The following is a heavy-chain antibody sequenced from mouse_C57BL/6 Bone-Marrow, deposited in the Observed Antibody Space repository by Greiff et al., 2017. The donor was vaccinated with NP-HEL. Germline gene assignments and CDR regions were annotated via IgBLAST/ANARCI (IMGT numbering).Heavy chain of an antibody. V-gene: IGHV1-63*01. J-gene: IGHJ2*01. D-gene: IGHD2-2*01. CDR2: IYPGGGYT. Sequence: VQLQQSGAELVRPRTSVKMSCKASGYTFTNYWIGWAKQRPGHGLEWIGDIYPGGGYTNYNEKFKGKATLTADKSSSTAYMQFSSLTSEDSAIYYCARWLPLYFDYWGQGTTLTVSS. CDR1: GYTFTNYW. CDR3: ARWLPLYFDY.